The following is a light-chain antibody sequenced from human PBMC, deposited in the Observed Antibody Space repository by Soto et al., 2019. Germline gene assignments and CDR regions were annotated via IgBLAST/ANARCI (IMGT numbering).Light chain of an antibody. CDR3: NSYTTSSTLV. V-gene: IGLV2-14*03. J-gene: IGLJ1*01. CDR1: SSDVGGYNF. CDR2: EVT. Sequence: QSALAQPASVSGSPGQSITISCTGTSSDVGGYNFVSWYQQHPGKAPKLMIYEVTSRPSGVSNRFSGSKSGNTASLTISGLQAEDEADYYCNSYTTSSTLVFGARTKVTVL.